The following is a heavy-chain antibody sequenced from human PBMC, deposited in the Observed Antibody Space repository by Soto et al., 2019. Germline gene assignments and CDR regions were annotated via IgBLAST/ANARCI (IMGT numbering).Heavy chain of an antibody. D-gene: IGHD3-10*01. Sequence: SETLSLTCTVSGGSISSYYWSWIRQPPGKGLEWIGYIYYSGSTNYNPSLKSRVTISVDTSKNQFSLKLSSVTAADTAVYYCASSYGSGSYYRAYFDYWGQGTLVTVSS. CDR1: GGSISSYY. CDR3: ASSYGSGSYYRAYFDY. V-gene: IGHV4-59*01. J-gene: IGHJ4*02. CDR2: IYYSGST.